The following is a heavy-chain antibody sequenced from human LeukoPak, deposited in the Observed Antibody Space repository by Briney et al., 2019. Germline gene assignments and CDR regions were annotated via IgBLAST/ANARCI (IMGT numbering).Heavy chain of an antibody. J-gene: IGHJ5*02. CDR2: INPSGGST. V-gene: IGHV1-46*01. Sequence: ASVKVSCKASGYTFTSYYMHWVRQAPGQGLEWMGIINPSGGSTSYAQKFQGRVTMTRDTSTSTVYMELSSLRSEDTAVYYCARDNSGSYYPYNWFDPWGQGTLVTVSS. CDR3: ARDNSGSYYPYNWFDP. CDR1: GYTFTSYY. D-gene: IGHD1-26*01.